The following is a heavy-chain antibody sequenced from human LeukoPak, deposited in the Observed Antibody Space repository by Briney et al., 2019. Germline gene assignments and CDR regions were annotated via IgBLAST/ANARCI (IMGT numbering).Heavy chain of an antibody. V-gene: IGHV3-7*01. D-gene: IGHD2-15*01. CDR2: INPDGSEK. J-gene: IGHJ6*03. CDR3: ARGGRKSRGVDIVRKKETGYYYYMDV. Sequence: GGSLRLSCGASGFTFRTSWMNWVRQAPGKGLEWVASINPDGSEKYYVDSVKGRFTISRDNAKNSLYLQMNSLRAEDTAVYYCARGGRKSRGVDIVRKKETGYYYYMDVWGKGTTVTVSS. CDR1: GFTFRTSW.